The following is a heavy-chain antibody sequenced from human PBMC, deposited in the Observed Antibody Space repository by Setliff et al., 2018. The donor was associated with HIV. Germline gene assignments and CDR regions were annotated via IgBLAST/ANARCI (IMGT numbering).Heavy chain of an antibody. CDR2: IYHSGST. V-gene: IGHV4-38-2*01. D-gene: IGHD6-19*01. CDR1: GYSISRDHY. CDR3: ARVGGKGYSNFLDS. Sequence: PSETLSLTCAVSGYSISRDHYWAWIRQPPGKGLEYIGNIYHSGSTFYNPSLKSRVTVSVDTSKNHFSLNLTSVTAADTAIYFCARVGGKGYSNFLDSWGQGLLVTVSS. J-gene: IGHJ4*02.